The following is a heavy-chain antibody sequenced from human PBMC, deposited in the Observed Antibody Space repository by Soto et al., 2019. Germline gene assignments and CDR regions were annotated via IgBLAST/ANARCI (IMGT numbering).Heavy chain of an antibody. J-gene: IGHJ6*02. D-gene: IGHD3-10*01. CDR3: ARDRDGGNAYYYYYGMDV. CDR2: IYYSGST. V-gene: IGHV4-61*01. Sequence: SETLSLTCTVSGGSVSSGSYYWSWIRQPPGKGLEWIGYIYYSGSTNYNPSLKSRVTISVDTSKNQFSLKLSSVTAADTAVYYCARDRDGGNAYYYYYGMDVWGQGTTVTGSS. CDR1: GGSVSSGSYY.